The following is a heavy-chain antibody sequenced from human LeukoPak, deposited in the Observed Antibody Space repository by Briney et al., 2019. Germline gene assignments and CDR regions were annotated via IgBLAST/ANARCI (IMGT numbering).Heavy chain of an antibody. CDR1: GYTFTGYY. D-gene: IGHD2-8*01. Sequence: ASVKVSCKASGYTFTGYYMHWVRQAPGQGLEWMGWINPSGGSTSYAQKFQGRVTMTRDMSTSTVYMELSSLRSEDTAVYYCARDGSLKTSTLRNGAFDIWGQGTMVTVSS. J-gene: IGHJ3*02. CDR2: INPSGGST. CDR3: ARDGSLKTSTLRNGAFDI. V-gene: IGHV1-46*01.